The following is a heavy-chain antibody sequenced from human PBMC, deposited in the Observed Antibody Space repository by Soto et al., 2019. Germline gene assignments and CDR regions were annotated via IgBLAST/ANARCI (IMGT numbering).Heavy chain of an antibody. J-gene: IGHJ4*02. D-gene: IGHD3-10*01. CDR1: GYTFTDYY. CDR2: INPNSGGT. Sequence: QVQLVQSGAEVKKPGASVKVSCKASGYTFTDYYLHWVRQAPGQGLQWMGWINPNSGGTHYAQKFHGWVTMTRDTSSTTAYMELNGLTSDDTAAYYCARDWGHYYGSGSFPSPHPSDIWGQGTLVTVSS. CDR3: ARDWGHYYGSGSFPSPHPSDI. V-gene: IGHV1-2*04.